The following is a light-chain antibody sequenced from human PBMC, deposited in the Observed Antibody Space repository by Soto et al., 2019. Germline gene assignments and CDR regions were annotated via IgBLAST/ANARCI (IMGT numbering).Light chain of an antibody. Sequence: SVVTHAPPTLSMTPGERATLSCRASRSIDNFLAWYQQKPGQAPRLLIYDASHRASGIPARFSGSGSGTDFTLTITSLDPEDFAVYYCQQRSYWPLTFAQGTRLEI. CDR2: DAS. J-gene: IGKJ5*01. V-gene: IGKV3-11*01. CDR3: QQRSYWPLT. CDR1: RSIDNF.